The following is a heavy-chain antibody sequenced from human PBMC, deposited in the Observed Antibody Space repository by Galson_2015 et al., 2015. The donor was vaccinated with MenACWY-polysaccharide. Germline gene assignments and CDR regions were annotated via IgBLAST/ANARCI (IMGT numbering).Heavy chain of an antibody. J-gene: IGHJ3*02. Sequence: SLRLSCAASGFTFGSYAMSWVRQAPGKGLEWVSAISGSGGSTYYADSVKGRFTISRDNSKNTLYLQMNSLRAEDTAVYYCAGGGVSGNDAFDIWGQGTMVTVSS. D-gene: IGHD6-25*01. CDR1: GFTFGSYA. CDR3: AGGGVSGNDAFDI. CDR2: ISGSGGST. V-gene: IGHV3-23*01.